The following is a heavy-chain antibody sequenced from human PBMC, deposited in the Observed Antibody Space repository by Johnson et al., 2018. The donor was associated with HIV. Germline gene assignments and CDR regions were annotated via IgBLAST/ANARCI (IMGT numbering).Heavy chain of an antibody. D-gene: IGHD3-10*01. Sequence: VQLVESGGGLVQPGGSLRLSCAASGFTFSSYVMSWVRQAPGKGLEWVSSISASGGSTYYADSVKGRFTISRDNSKNTLYLQMNSLRAEDTAVYYCAKDWVYYSTPHAFDIWGQGTMVTVSS. V-gene: IGHV3-23*04. J-gene: IGHJ3*02. CDR2: ISASGGST. CDR3: AKDWVYYSTPHAFDI. CDR1: GFTFSSYV.